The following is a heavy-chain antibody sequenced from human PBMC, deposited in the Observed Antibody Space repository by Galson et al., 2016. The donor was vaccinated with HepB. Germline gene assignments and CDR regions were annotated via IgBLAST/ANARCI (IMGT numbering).Heavy chain of an antibody. CDR3: ARDLYGGNVR. D-gene: IGHD4-23*01. J-gene: IGHJ4*02. V-gene: IGHV4-39*07. CDR1: GGSISSSSYY. CDR2: IYYSGST. Sequence: ETLSLTRTVSGGSISSSSYYWGWIRQPPGKGLEWIGSIYYSGSTYYNPSLKSRVTISVDTSKNQFFLKLSSVTAADTAVYYCARDLYGGNVRWGQGTLVTVSS.